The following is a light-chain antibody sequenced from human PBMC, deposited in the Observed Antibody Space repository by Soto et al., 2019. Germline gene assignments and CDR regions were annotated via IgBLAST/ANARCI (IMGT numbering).Light chain of an antibody. J-gene: IGKJ4*01. CDR1: QSVSSNF. CDR3: QQYGSSPLT. CDR2: GAS. V-gene: IGKV3-20*01. Sequence: EIVLTQSPGSLSLSPGERGTLSCRASQSVSSNFLAWYQQKPGQAPRLLIYGASSRASGIPDRFSGSGSGTDFTLTISRLEPEDFAVSYCQQYGSSPLTFGGGTKVDIK.